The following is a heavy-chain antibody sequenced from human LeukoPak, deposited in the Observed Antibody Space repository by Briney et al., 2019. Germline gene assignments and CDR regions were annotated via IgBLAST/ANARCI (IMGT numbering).Heavy chain of an antibody. D-gene: IGHD4-17*01. Sequence: SQTLSLTCAISGDSVSSNSAAWNWIRQSPSRGLEWLGRTYYRSKWYNDYAVSVKSRITINPDTSKNQFSLQLNSVTPEDTAVYYCARDSPLTTVTTFPYWYFDLWGRGALVTVSS. CDR2: TYYRSKWYN. CDR1: GDSVSSNSAA. J-gene: IGHJ2*01. CDR3: ARDSPLTTVTTFPYWYFDL. V-gene: IGHV6-1*01.